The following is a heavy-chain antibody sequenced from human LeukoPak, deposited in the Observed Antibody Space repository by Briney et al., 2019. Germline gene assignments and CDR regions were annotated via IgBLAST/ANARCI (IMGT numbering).Heavy chain of an antibody. D-gene: IGHD1-26*01. Sequence: SETLSLTCTVSGGSISSGDYYWSWVRQPPGKGLEWIGYIYYSGSTYYNPSLKSRVTISVDTSKNQFSLKLSSVTAADTAVYYCAREFEGGTGREGFDYWGQGTLVTVSS. CDR3: AREFEGGTGREGFDY. V-gene: IGHV4-30-4*01. CDR2: IYYSGST. CDR1: GGSISSGDYY. J-gene: IGHJ4*02.